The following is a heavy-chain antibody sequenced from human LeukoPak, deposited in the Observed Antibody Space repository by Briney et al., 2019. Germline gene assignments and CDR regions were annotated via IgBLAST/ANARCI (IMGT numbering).Heavy chain of an antibody. CDR3: ARYCSGGSCYSAYFDY. CDR2: IYYSGST. V-gene: IGHV4-59*01. J-gene: IGHJ4*02. CDR1: GGSISIYY. D-gene: IGHD2-15*01. Sequence: SETLSLTCTVSGGSISIYYWSWIRQPPGKGLEWIGYIYYSGSTNYNPSLKSRVTISVDTSKNQFSLKLSSVTAADTAVYYCARYCSGGSCYSAYFDYWGQGTLVTVSS.